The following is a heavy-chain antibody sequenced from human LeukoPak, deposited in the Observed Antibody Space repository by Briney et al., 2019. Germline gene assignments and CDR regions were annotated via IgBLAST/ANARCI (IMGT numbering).Heavy chain of an antibody. Sequence: PSETMSLTCTVSGGSISSYYWSWIRQPPGKGLEWIGYIYYSGSTNYNPSLKSRVTISVDTSKNQFSLKLSSVTAADTAVYYCARVRGGTNSGEFDYWGQGTLVTVSS. CDR1: GGSISSYY. J-gene: IGHJ4*02. V-gene: IGHV4-59*01. CDR2: IYYSGST. CDR3: ARVRGGTNSGEFDY. D-gene: IGHD5-12*01.